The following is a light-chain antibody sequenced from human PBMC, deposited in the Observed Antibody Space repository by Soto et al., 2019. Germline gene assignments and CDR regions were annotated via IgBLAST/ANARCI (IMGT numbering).Light chain of an antibody. CDR1: TSDIHNYDY. CDR2: EVT. Sequence: QSVLTQPASVSGSPGQSITISCTGSTSDIHNYDYVSWYQQLPGKAPKLLIYEVTNRPSGVSNRFSGSKSGNTASLTISGLQTEDEADYYCSSYTTTTTRVVFGGGTQLTVL. J-gene: IGLJ2*01. V-gene: IGLV2-14*03. CDR3: SSYTTTTTRVV.